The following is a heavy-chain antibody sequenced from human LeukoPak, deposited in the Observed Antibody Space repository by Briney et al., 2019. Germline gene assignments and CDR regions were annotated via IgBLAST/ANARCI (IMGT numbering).Heavy chain of an antibody. Sequence: LETLSLTCAVYGGSFRGYYWSCIREPPGKGLEWIGEINHSGSTNYNPSLKSRVTISVDTSKNQFSLKLSSVTAADTAVYYCARDYGERTLGYRGQGTLVTVSS. V-gene: IGHV4-34*01. J-gene: IGHJ4*02. CDR3: ARDYGERTLGY. D-gene: IGHD4-17*01. CDR1: GGSFRGYY. CDR2: INHSGST.